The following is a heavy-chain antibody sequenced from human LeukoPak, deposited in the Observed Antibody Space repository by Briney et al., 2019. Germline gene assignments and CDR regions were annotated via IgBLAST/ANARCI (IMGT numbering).Heavy chain of an antibody. CDR1: GGSFGGYY. CDR3: ANDCSGGSCHDY. D-gene: IGHD2-15*01. V-gene: IGHV4-34*01. Sequence: SETLSLTCAVYGGSFGGYYWSWIRQPPGKGLEWIGEINDSGSSNYIPSLKSRVTISVDRSKNQFSLWLSSVTAADTAVYYCANDCSGGSCHDYWGQGTLVTVSS. J-gene: IGHJ4*02. CDR2: INDSGSS.